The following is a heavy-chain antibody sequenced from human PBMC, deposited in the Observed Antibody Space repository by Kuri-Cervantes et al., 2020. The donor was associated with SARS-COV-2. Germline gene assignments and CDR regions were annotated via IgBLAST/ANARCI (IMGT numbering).Heavy chain of an antibody. V-gene: IGHV1-69*06. CDR1: GGTFSSYA. CDR2: IIPIFGTA. J-gene: IGHJ4*02. Sequence: SVNVSCKASGGTFSSYAISWVRQAPGQGLEWMGGIIPIFGTANYAQRFQGRVTITADKSTSTAYMELSSLRSEDTAVYYCARVPYDYFYLDYWGQGTLVTVSS. CDR3: ARVPYDYFYLDY. D-gene: IGHD2/OR15-2a*01.